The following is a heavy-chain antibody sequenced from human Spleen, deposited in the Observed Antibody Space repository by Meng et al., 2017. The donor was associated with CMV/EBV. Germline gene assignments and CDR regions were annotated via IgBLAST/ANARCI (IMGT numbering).Heavy chain of an antibody. D-gene: IGHD2-2*01. V-gene: IGHV3-9*01. CDR1: GFTFDDYA. CDR3: ARVSCSSTSCYPAEYGMDV. Sequence: SLKISCTASGFTFDDYAMHWVRQAPGKGLEWVSGISWNSGRIGYAESVKGRFTISRDNAKNSLYLQMNSLRDEDTAVYYCARVSCSSTSCYPAEYGMDVWGQGTTVTVSS. J-gene: IGHJ6*02. CDR2: ISWNSGRI.